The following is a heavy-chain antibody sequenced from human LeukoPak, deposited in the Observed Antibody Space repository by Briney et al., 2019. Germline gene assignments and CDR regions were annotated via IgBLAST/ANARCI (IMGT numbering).Heavy chain of an antibody. CDR3: AREILRYFDWDMGFDY. CDR1: GFTVSSNY. J-gene: IGHJ4*02. V-gene: IGHV3-66*01. CDR2: IYSGGST. D-gene: IGHD3-9*01. Sequence: QAGGSLRLSCAASGFTVSSNYMSWVRQAPGKGLEWVSVIYSGGSTYYADSVKGRFTISRDNSKNTLYLQMSSLRAEDTAVYYCAREILRYFDWDMGFDYWGQGTLVTVSS.